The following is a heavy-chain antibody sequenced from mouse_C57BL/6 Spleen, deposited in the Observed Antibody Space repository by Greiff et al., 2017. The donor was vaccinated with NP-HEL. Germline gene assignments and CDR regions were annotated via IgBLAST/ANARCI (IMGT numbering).Heavy chain of an antibody. V-gene: IGHV1-18*01. CDR3: ARRGIYDGYYPFAY. CDR1: GYTFTDYN. CDR2: INPNNGGT. Sequence: EVQLQQSGPELVKPGASVKIPCKASGYTFTDYNMDWVKQSHGKSLEWIGDINPNNGGTIYNQKFKGKATLTVDKSSSTAYMELRSLTSEDTAVYYCARRGIYDGYYPFAYWGQGTLVTVSA. J-gene: IGHJ3*01. D-gene: IGHD2-3*01.